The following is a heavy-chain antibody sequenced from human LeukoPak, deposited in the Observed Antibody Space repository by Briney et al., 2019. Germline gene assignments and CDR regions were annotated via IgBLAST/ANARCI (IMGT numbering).Heavy chain of an antibody. D-gene: IGHD4-11*01. Sequence: ASVKVSCKASGYTFTSYGISWVRQAPGQGLEWMGWISAYNGNTNYAQKLQGRVTMTTDTSTSTAYMELRSLSSDDSAVYYCARDWPTVITDYWGQGTLVTVSS. CDR1: GYTFTSYG. J-gene: IGHJ4*02. CDR2: ISAYNGNT. V-gene: IGHV1-18*01. CDR3: ARDWPTVITDY.